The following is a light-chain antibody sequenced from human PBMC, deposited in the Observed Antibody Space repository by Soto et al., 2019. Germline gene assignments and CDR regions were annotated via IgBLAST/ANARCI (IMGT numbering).Light chain of an antibody. Sequence: EVVLTQSPGTVSLSPGERATLSCRASQSVTSNYLAWYQQKPGQAPRLLIYAASSRATGIPDRFSGSGSGTDFTLSSSRLEPEDFAVYYWQQYGSSMTWTFGQGTKVEIK. V-gene: IGKV3-20*01. J-gene: IGKJ1*01. CDR1: QSVTSNY. CDR3: QQYGSSMTWT. CDR2: AAS.